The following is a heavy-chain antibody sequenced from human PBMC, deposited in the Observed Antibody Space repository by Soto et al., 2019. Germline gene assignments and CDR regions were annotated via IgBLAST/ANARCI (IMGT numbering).Heavy chain of an antibody. D-gene: IGHD3-10*01. J-gene: IGHJ5*02. CDR1: GVSISSYY. CDR3: ASGTPFGYYGSGSDYNNWFDP. CDR2: INYSGST. V-gene: IGHV4-59*01. Sequence: SETLSLTCTVSGVSISSYYWSWIRQPPGKGLEWIGSINYSGSTTYNPSLMRRGTISVNTAKNQFSLKLSSRTAADTAGYCYASGTPFGYYGSGSDYNNWFDPWGQGTLVTVSS.